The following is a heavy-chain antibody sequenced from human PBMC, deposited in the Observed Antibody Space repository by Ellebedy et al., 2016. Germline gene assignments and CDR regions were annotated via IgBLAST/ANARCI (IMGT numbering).Heavy chain of an antibody. D-gene: IGHD3-16*01. CDR3: ARPSRGSENYGSGWFNP. CDR2: IKKDGSEE. J-gene: IGHJ5*02. CDR1: GIMFSSYW. Sequence: GESLKISXVGPGIMFSSYWMNWVRQAPGKGLEWVAIIKKDGSEEYYADSVKGRFTISRDNARNTLYLQMNSLRAEDTAVYYCARPSRGSENYGSGWFNPWGQGTLVTVSS. V-gene: IGHV3-7*02.